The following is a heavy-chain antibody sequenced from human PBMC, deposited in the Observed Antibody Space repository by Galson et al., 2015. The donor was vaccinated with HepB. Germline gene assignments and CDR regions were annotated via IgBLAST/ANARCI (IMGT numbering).Heavy chain of an antibody. J-gene: IGHJ4*02. V-gene: IGHV3-30*04. CDR3: ARERGAGWYEGNDY. CDR2: ISHDGRNT. CDR1: GFTFSSYS. Sequence: SLRLSCVASGFTFSSYSIHWVREAPGKGLEWVAIISHDGRNTYYAYSVKGRFTISRDNSRNTLYLQMNGLRSDDTAVYYCARERGAGWYEGNDYWGQGTLVVVSS. D-gene: IGHD6-19*01.